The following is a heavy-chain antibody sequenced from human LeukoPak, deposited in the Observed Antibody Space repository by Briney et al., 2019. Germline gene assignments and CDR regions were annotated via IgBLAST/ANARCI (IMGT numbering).Heavy chain of an antibody. J-gene: IGHJ4*02. CDR1: GGSISTYY. V-gene: IGHV4-59*01. Sequence: SETLSLTCTVSGGSISTYYWSWIRQPPGKGLEWIGYIYDSGNTNYNPSLKSRVTISVDTSKNQFSLKLSSVTAADTAVYYCAREGYSYDFDYWGQGTLVIVSS. CDR2: IYDSGNT. CDR3: AREGYSYDFDY. D-gene: IGHD5-18*01.